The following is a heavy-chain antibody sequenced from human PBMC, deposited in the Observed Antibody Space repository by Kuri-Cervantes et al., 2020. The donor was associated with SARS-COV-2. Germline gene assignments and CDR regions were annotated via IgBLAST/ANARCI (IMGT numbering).Heavy chain of an antibody. V-gene: IGHV1-2*02. CDR2: INPNSGGT. CDR1: GYTFTGYY. Sequence: ASVKVSCKASGYTFTGYYMHWVRQAPGQGPEWMGWINPNSGGTNYAQKFQGRVTMTRDTSISTAYMELSRLRSDDTAVYYCARWWSGYSLDPPHFDYWGQGTLVTVSS. J-gene: IGHJ4*02. CDR3: ARWWSGYSLDPPHFDY. D-gene: IGHD3-3*01.